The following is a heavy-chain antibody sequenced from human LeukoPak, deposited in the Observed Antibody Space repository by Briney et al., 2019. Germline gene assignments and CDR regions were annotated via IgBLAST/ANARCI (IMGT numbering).Heavy chain of an antibody. CDR2: IYTSGST. CDR1: GGSISSGSYY. J-gene: IGHJ4*02. CDR3: ARGLDCSGGSCYGVDY. Sequence: SQTLSLTCTVSGGSISSGSYYWSWIRQPAGKGLEWIGRIYTSGSTNYNPSLKSRVTISVDTSKNQFSLKLSSVTAADTAVYYCARGLDCSGGSCYGVDYWGQGTLVTVSS. V-gene: IGHV4-61*02. D-gene: IGHD2-15*01.